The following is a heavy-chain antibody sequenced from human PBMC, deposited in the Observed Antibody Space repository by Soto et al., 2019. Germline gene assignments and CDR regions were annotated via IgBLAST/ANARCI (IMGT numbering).Heavy chain of an antibody. D-gene: IGHD1-26*01. CDR2: INSDGSST. CDR3: ARGGSLNWYFDL. Sequence: GESLRLSCAASGFTFSIYWMHWVRQAPGKGLVWVSRINSDGSSTSYADTVKGRFTISRDNAKNTLYLQMNSLRADDTSLYYCARGGSLNWYFDLWGRGTLVTVSS. V-gene: IGHV3-74*01. CDR1: GFTFSIYW. J-gene: IGHJ2*01.